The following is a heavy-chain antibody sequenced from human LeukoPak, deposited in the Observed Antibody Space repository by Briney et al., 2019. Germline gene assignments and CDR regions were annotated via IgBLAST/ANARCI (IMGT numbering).Heavy chain of an antibody. V-gene: IGHV1-3*01. CDR1: GYTFTSYA. D-gene: IGHD3-9*01. CDR2: INAGNGNT. CDR3: ARELRYFDWLLKAFDI. Sequence: GASVKVSCKASGYTFTSYAMHWVRQAPGQRLEWMGWINAGNGNTKYSQKFQGRVTMTRDTSISTAYMELSRLRSDDTAVYYCARELRYFDWLLKAFDIWGQGTMVTVSS. J-gene: IGHJ3*02.